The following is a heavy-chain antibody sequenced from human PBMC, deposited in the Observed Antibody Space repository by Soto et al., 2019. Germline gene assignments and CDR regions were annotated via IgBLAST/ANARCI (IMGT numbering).Heavy chain of an antibody. CDR1: GFTFSNAW. V-gene: IGHV3-15*01. J-gene: IGHJ4*02. D-gene: IGHD3-9*01. Sequence: GGSLRLSCAASGFTFSNAWMSWLRQAPGKGLEWVGRIKSRTDGGTTDYAAPVKGRFTISRDDSKNTLYLQMNSLKTEDTAVYYCTTPYYDILTGYYHDYWGQGTLVTVSS. CDR2: IKSRTDGGTT. CDR3: TTPYYDILTGYYHDY.